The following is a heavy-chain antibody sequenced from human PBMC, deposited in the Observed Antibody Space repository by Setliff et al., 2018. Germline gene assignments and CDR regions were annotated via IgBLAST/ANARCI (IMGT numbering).Heavy chain of an antibody. Sequence: SETLSLTCTVSGGSISSYYWSWIRQPPGKGLEWIGYIYCSGSTNYNPSLKSRVTISVDTSKNQFSLKLSSVTAADTAVYYCARHATRMYSSGLDPWGQGTLVTVSS. D-gene: IGHD6-19*01. CDR2: IYCSGST. CDR3: ARHATRMYSSGLDP. J-gene: IGHJ5*02. CDR1: GGSISSYY. V-gene: IGHV4-59*08.